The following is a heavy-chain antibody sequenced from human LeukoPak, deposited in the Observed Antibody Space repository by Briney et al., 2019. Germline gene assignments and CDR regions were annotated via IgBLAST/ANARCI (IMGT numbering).Heavy chain of an antibody. CDR1: GGTFSSYA. V-gene: IGHV1-69*06. Sequence: GASVKVSCKASGGTFSSYAISWVRQAPGQGLKWMGGIIPIFGTANYAQKFQGRVTITADKSTSTAYMELSSLRSEDTAVYYCARDRYSGYDYYYHYYYMDFWGKGTTVTVSS. CDR2: IIPIFGTA. J-gene: IGHJ6*03. D-gene: IGHD5-12*01. CDR3: ARDRYSGYDYYYHYYYMDF.